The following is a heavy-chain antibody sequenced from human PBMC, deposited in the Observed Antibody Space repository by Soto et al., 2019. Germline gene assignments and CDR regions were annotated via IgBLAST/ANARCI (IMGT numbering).Heavy chain of an antibody. CDR2: ISYDGSNK. V-gene: IGHV3-30-3*01. D-gene: IGHD2-15*01. CDR3: AKDVVVVSATISNWFDP. Sequence: QVQLVESGGGVVQPGRSLRLSCAASGFTFSSYAMHWVRQAPGKGLEWVAVISYDGSNKYYADSVKGRFTISRDNSKNTLYLQMNSLRAADTAVYYCAKDVVVVSATISNWFDPWGQGTLVTVSS. CDR1: GFTFSSYA. J-gene: IGHJ5*02.